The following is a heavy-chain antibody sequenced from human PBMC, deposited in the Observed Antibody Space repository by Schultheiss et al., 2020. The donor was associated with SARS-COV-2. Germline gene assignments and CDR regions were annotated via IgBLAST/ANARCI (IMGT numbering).Heavy chain of an antibody. CDR3: ARLNYGGTLPFDY. Sequence: GESLKISCKGSGYKFTSYWITWVRQMPGKGLEWMGIIYPGGSDPIYSPSFQGHVTISADKSISTAYLQWSSLKASDTAMYYCARLNYGGTLPFDYWGQGTLVTVSS. CDR1: GYKFTSYW. D-gene: IGHD4-23*01. V-gene: IGHV5-51*01. J-gene: IGHJ4*02. CDR2: IYPGGSDP.